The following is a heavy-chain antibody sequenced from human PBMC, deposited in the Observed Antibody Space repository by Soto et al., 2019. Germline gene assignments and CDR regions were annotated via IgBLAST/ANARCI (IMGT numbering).Heavy chain of an antibody. D-gene: IGHD3-16*02. V-gene: IGHV3-30*18. J-gene: IGHJ4*02. Sequence: QVQVVESGGGVVQPGTSLRLSCAASGFTFNSFGIHWVRQAPGKGLEWVAVITYDGKNKYYADSVKGRFTISRDNSRDTLYLQMNSLTAEDTAMYYCAKDKGAFGGVLVFAFDSWGQGSLVTVSS. CDR2: ITYDGKNK. CDR1: GFTFNSFG. CDR3: AKDKGAFGGVLVFAFDS.